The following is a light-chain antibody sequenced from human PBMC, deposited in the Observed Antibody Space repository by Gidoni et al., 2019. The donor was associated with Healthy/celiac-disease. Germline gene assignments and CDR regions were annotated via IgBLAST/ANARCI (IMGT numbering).Light chain of an antibody. V-gene: IGKV1-5*01. Sequence: DIQMTQSPSTLSASVGDRVTITCRASQSISSWLAWYQQKPGKAPKLLIYDASSLESGVPSRFSGSGSGTEFTLTISSLQPDDFATYYCQQYNSYGWTFXXXTKVEIK. J-gene: IGKJ1*01. CDR1: QSISSW. CDR3: QQYNSYGWT. CDR2: DAS.